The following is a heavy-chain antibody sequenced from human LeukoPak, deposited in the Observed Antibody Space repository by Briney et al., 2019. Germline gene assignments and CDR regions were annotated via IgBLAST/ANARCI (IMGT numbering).Heavy chain of an antibody. CDR3: ARSGYPGAFDI. J-gene: IGHJ3*02. V-gene: IGHV3-7*01. Sequence: GGSLRLSCAVSGFTFSNYWMTWVRQAPGKGLEWLANINSEGSKEDYADSMEGRFTISRDNARNLVSLQMSSLRADDTAVYYCARSGYPGAFDIWGQGTMVTVSS. CDR2: INSEGSKE. D-gene: IGHD2-15*01. CDR1: GFTFSNYW.